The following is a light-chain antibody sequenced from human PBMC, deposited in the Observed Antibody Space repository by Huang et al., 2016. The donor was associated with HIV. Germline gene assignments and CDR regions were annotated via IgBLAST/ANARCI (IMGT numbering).Light chain of an antibody. CDR3: QQYGSSPQT. Sequence: EIVLTQSPGTLSLSPGERATLSCRASQSVSSTYLAWYQQKPGQAPRLLIYGASSRAAGIPARFSGSGSGTDFTLTISRLEPEDFAVYYCQQYGSSPQTFGGGTKVEIK. CDR2: GAS. CDR1: QSVSSTY. J-gene: IGKJ4*01. V-gene: IGKV3-20*01.